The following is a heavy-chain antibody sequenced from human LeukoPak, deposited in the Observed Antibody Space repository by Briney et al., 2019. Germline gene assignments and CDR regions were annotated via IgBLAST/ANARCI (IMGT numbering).Heavy chain of an antibody. CDR1: GFTISSYG. CDR2: ISGGADST. V-gene: IGHV3-23*01. D-gene: IGHD2-8*01. CDR3: AKDSPVCTY. J-gene: IGHJ4*02. Sequence: PGGSLRLFCTASGFTISSYGMSWVRQTPGKGLEWVSAISGGADSTYYADSVKGRFTISRDTSKNTLYLQMDSLKAEDTAIYYCAKDSPVCTYWGQGTLVTVSS.